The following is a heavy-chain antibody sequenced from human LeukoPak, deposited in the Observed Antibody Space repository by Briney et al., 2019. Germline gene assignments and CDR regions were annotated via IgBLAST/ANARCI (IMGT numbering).Heavy chain of an antibody. CDR1: GGSISSGGYY. Sequence: SQTLSLTCTVSGGSISSGGYYWCWIRQHPGKGLEWIGYIYYSGSTYYNPSLKSRVTISVDTSKNQFSLKLSSVIAADTAVYYCARDKYSSTGFDYWGQGTLVTVSS. CDR3: ARDKYSSTGFDY. J-gene: IGHJ4*02. CDR2: IYYSGST. V-gene: IGHV4-31*03. D-gene: IGHD6-13*01.